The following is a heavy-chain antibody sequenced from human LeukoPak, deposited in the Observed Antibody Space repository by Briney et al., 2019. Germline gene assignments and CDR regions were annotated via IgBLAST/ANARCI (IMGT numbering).Heavy chain of an antibody. CDR1: GFTFSSYG. J-gene: IGHJ4*02. Sequence: GGSLRLSCAASGFTFSSYGMHWVRQAPGKGLEWVAVIWYDGSNKYHADSVKGRFTISRDNSKNTLYLQMDSLRAEDTAVYYCANGPGYSSSWYYFDYWGQGTLVTVSS. CDR2: IWYDGSNK. V-gene: IGHV3-33*06. D-gene: IGHD6-13*01. CDR3: ANGPGYSSSWYYFDY.